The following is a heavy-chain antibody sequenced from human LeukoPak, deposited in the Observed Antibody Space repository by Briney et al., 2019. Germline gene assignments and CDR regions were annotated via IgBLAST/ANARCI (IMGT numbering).Heavy chain of an antibody. Sequence: GGSLRLSCVGSGFTFSVHWVRQVPGKGLEWLTFIRHDGTDQHYADSVRGRFTISRDNSKDTLYLQMNSLRAEDTAVYYCTKDAGPTFDWFAPWGQGTRVTVSS. CDR1: GFTFS. J-gene: IGHJ5*02. CDR3: TKDAGPTFDWFAP. CDR2: IRHDGTDQ. V-gene: IGHV3-30*02.